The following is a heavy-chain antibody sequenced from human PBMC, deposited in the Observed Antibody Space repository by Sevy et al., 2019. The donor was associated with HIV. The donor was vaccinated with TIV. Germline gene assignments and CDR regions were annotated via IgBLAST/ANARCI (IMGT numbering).Heavy chain of an antibody. D-gene: IGHD3-22*01. J-gene: IGHJ6*02. Sequence: GGSLRLSCAASGFTVSDNYMAWVRLAPGKGLEWVSPIDSDGSEYYADSVKGRLTISRDNVKNTLYLQINALRAEDTGLYFCAVDHYYDASGYYYYYYGMDVWGQGTTVTVSS. CDR3: AVDHYYDASGYYYYYYGMDV. CDR2: IDSDGSE. V-gene: IGHV3-66*01. CDR1: GFTVSDNY.